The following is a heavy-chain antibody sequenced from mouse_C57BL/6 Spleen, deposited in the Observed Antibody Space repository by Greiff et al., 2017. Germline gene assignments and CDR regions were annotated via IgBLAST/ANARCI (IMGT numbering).Heavy chain of an antibody. Sequence: QVQLQQPGAELVKPGASVKLSCKASGYTFTSYWMQWVKQRPGQGLEWIGEIDPSDSYTNYNQKFKGKATLTVDTSSSTAYMQLSSLTSEDSAVYYCARWRNYYGSSYDYYAMDYWGQGTSVTVSS. CDR2: IDPSDSYT. V-gene: IGHV1-50*01. CDR3: ARWRNYYGSSYDYYAMDY. D-gene: IGHD1-1*01. J-gene: IGHJ4*01. CDR1: GYTFTSYW.